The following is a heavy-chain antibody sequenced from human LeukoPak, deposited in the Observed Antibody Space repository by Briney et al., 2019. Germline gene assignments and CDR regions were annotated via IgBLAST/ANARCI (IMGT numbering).Heavy chain of an antibody. CDR3: AKRGVVIRVILVGFHKEAYYFDS. V-gene: IGHV3-23*01. CDR2: ISDSGGTT. D-gene: IGHD3-22*01. CDR1: GITLGNYG. Sequence: PGGSLRLPCAVSGITLGNYGMSWVRQAPGKGLEWVAGISDSGGTTKYADSVKGRFTISRDNRKNTLYLQMNSLRDEDTAVYFCAKRGVVIRVILVGFHKEAYYFDSWGQGALVTVSS. J-gene: IGHJ4*02.